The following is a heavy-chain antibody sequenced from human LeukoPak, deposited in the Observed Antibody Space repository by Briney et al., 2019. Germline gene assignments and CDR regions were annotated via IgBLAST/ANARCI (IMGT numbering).Heavy chain of an antibody. CDR1: GFTFSLSS. CDR2: ISSSGLTI. V-gene: IGHV3-48*01. D-gene: IGHD2-15*01. CDR3: ARAKTGGPLTWYFDL. Sequence: GGSLRLSCAASGFTFSLSSMNWVRQAPGKGLEWLSLISSSGLTIFNADPVKGRFTISRDNAKNSLYLQINSLRVEDMALYYCARAKTGGPLTWYFDLWGRGTLVTVSS. J-gene: IGHJ2*01.